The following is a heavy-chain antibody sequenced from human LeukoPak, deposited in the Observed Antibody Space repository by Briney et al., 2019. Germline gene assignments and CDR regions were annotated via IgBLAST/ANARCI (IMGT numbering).Heavy chain of an antibody. D-gene: IGHD2-2*01. CDR3: AKEGMSTPYLMYNWFDP. J-gene: IGHJ5*02. CDR2: VSTGGST. V-gene: IGHV4-61*09. CDR1: GGSISSGSDN. Sequence: PSETLSLTCSVSGGSISSGSDNWSWIRQPAGKGLEWIGHVSTGGSTNYNPSLKSRVSISVDTSKNQISLKLSSVTAADSAVYYCAKEGMSTPYLMYNWFDPWGQGILVTASS.